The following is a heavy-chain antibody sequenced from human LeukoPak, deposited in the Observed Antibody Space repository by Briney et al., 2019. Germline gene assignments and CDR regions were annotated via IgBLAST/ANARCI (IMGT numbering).Heavy chain of an antibody. Sequence: GSLRLSCAASGFTFSSYSMNWVRQAPGKGLEWVSSISSSSSYIYYADSVKGRFTISRDNAKNSLYLQMNSLRAEDTAVYYCALRGRWLHWHAFDIWGQGTMVTVSS. D-gene: IGHD5-24*01. V-gene: IGHV3-21*01. J-gene: IGHJ3*02. CDR3: ALRGRWLHWHAFDI. CDR1: GFTFSSYS. CDR2: ISSSSSYI.